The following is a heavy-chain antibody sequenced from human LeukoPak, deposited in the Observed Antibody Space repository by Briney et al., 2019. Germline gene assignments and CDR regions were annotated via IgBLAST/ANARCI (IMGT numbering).Heavy chain of an antibody. J-gene: IGHJ6*02. CDR1: GYTFTSYG. CDR3: ASGYSYGYPYYYYGMDV. D-gene: IGHD5-18*01. V-gene: IGHV1-18*01. CDR2: ISAYNGNT. Sequence: GASVTVSCKASGYTFTSYGISWVRQAPGQGLEWMGWISAYNGNTNYAQKLQGRVTMTTDTSTSTAYMELRSLRSDDTAVYYCASGYSYGYPYYYYGMDVWGQGTTVTVSS.